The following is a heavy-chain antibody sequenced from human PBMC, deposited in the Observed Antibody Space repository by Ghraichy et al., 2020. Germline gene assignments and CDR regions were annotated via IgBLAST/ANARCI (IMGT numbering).Heavy chain of an antibody. J-gene: IGHJ3*02. CDR1: GFTFNTYW. V-gene: IGHV3-7*03. CDR3: AKNQWLRFDAFDI. CDR2: INQGGSEK. D-gene: IGHD5-12*01. Sequence: GGSLRLSCAASGFTFNTYWMSWVRQAPGKGPEWVANINQGGSEKYYVDSVKGRFTISRDNAKNSLYLQVNSLRAEDTAVYYCAKNQWLRFDAFDIWGRGKMVTVSS.